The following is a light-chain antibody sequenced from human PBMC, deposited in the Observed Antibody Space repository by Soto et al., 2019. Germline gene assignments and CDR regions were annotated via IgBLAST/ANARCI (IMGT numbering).Light chain of an antibody. CDR1: QSISSY. CDR3: QQSYSTPGT. CDR2: AAS. J-gene: IGKJ1*01. Sequence: DIQMTQSPSSLSASVGDRVTITCRASQSISSYLNWYQQKPGKAPKLLIYAASSLQSGVPSRFSVSGSGTDFTLTISSLQPQEFATYYCQQSYSTPGTVGQGTKVEIK. V-gene: IGKV1-39*01.